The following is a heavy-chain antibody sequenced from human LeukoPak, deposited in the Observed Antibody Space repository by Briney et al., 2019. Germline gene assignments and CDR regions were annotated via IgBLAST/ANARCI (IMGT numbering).Heavy chain of an antibody. CDR2: INHSGST. Sequence: PSETLSLTCAVYGGSFSGYYWSWIRQPPGKGLEWIGEINHSGSTNYNPSLKSRVTISVDTSKNQFPLKLSSVTAADTAVYYCARGSRGYSSSWLIDYWGQGTLVTVSS. CDR3: ARGSRGYSSSWLIDY. D-gene: IGHD6-13*01. J-gene: IGHJ4*02. V-gene: IGHV4-34*01. CDR1: GGSFSGYY.